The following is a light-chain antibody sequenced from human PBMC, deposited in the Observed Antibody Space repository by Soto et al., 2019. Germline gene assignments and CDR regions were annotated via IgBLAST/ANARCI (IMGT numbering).Light chain of an antibody. CDR3: QQYNSYWT. Sequence: DIQMTQSPSTLSASVGDRVTITCRATQSISNSLAWYQQKPGKAPKLLIYKASSLESGVPSRFSGRGSGTEFTLTITSLQPDDFATCYCQQYNSYWTFGQGTKVEIK. CDR1: QSISNS. V-gene: IGKV1-5*03. CDR2: KAS. J-gene: IGKJ1*01.